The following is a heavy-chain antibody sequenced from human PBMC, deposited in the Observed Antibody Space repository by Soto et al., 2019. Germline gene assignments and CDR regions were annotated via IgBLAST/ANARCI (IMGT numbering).Heavy chain of an antibody. CDR1: GFTFDDYT. CDR2: ISWDGGST. D-gene: IGHD1-7*01. J-gene: IGHJ6*02. Sequence: GGSLRLSCAASGFTFDDYTMHWVRQAPGKGLEWVSLISWDGGSTYYADSVKGRFTISRDNSKNSLYLQMNSLRTEDTALYYCAKDQLELYGMDVWGQGTTVTVSS. CDR3: AKDQLELYGMDV. V-gene: IGHV3-43*01.